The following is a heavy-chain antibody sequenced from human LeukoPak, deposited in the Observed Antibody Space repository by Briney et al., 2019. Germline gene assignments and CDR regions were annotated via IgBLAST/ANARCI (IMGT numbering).Heavy chain of an antibody. V-gene: IGHV1-2*02. CDR1: GYTFTCYY. Sequence: GASVKVSCKASGYTFTCYYMHWVRQAPGQGLEWMGWINPNSGGTNYAQKFQGRVTMTRDTSISTAYMELSRLRADDTAVYYCAKDTGYYYDSSGYIPGYYFDYWGQGTLVTVSS. CDR2: INPNSGGT. J-gene: IGHJ4*02. D-gene: IGHD3-22*01. CDR3: AKDTGYYYDSSGYIPGYYFDY.